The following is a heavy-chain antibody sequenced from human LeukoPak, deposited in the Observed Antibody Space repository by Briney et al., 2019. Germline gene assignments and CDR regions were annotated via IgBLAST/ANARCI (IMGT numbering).Heavy chain of an antibody. CDR1: GGSISSYY. V-gene: IGHV4-59*01. Sequence: PSETLSLTCTVSGGSISSYYWSWIRQPPGKGLEWIGYIYYSGSTNYNPSLKSRVTISVDTSKNQFSLKLSPVTAADTAVYYCARGGLRSRDYYYYGMDVWGQGTTVTASS. CDR2: IYYSGST. D-gene: IGHD1-26*01. CDR3: ARGGLRSRDYYYYGMDV. J-gene: IGHJ6*02.